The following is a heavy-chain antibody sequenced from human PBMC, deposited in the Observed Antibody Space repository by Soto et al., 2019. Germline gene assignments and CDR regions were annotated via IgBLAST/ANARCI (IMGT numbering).Heavy chain of an antibody. J-gene: IGHJ6*01. CDR1: GYSFTSYW. V-gene: IGHV5-51*01. CDR3: ARHAYDFWSGHPNPRYYYGMDV. Sequence: GESLKISCKGSGYSFTSYWIGWVRQMPGKGLEWMGIIYPGDSNTRYSPSLQGQVTISVDKSISTAHLQWSSLKATDTAMYYCARHAYDFWSGHPNPRYYYGMDVWGQGPTVTVSS. D-gene: IGHD3-3*01. CDR2: IYPGDSNT.